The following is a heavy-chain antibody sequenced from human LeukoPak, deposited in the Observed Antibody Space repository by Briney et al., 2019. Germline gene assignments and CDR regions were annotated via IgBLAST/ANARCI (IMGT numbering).Heavy chain of an antibody. V-gene: IGHV7-4-1*02. CDR1: GYTFTSYA. CDR3: ARGIRYLDGFSLVVVIPEYFQH. D-gene: IGHD3-22*01. J-gene: IGHJ1*01. Sequence: ASVKVSCKASGYTFTSYAMNWVRQAPGQGLEWMGWINTNTGNPTYAQGFTGRFVFSLDTSVSTAYLQISSLKAEDTAVYYCARGIRYLDGFSLVVVIPEYFQHWGQGTLVTVSS. CDR2: INTNTGNP.